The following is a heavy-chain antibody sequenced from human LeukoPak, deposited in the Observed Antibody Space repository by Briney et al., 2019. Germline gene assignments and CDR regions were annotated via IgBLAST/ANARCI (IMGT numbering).Heavy chain of an antibody. D-gene: IGHD3/OR15-3a*01. V-gene: IGHV4-30-4*07. CDR2: IYYGGNT. CDR3: ARGLDTNGWYDDFDI. J-gene: IGHJ3*02. CDR1: GGSISSGVYS. Sequence: SETLSLTCAVSGGSISSGVYSWGWVRHPPGKGLEWIGYIYYGGNTYYNPSLTSRLTISLDTSNNQFSLKLSSVTAADTAVYFWARGLDTNGWYDDFDIWGKGKMVHVSS.